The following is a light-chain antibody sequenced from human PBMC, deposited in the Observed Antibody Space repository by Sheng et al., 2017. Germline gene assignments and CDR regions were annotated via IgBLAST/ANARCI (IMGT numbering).Light chain of an antibody. CDR1: SLRSYY. CDR3: NSRDSSGNHLEV. Sequence: SSELTQDPAVSVALGQTVRITCQGDSLRSYYASWYQQKPGQAPVLVIYGKNNRPSGIPRPILWLQLRKHSFLDHHWAQAEDEADYYCNSRDSSGNHLEVFGTGTKVTVL. J-gene: IGLJ1*01. V-gene: IGLV3-19*01. CDR2: GKN.